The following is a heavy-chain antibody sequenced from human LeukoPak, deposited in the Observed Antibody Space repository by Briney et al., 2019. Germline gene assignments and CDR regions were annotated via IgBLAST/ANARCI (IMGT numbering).Heavy chain of an antibody. CDR2: ISYDGSNK. CDR3: ARGGIAAAYDWFDP. J-gene: IGHJ5*02. CDR1: GFTFSSYA. V-gene: IGHV3-30*04. Sequence: PGGSLRLSCVVSGFTFSSYAMHWVRQAPGKGLEWVAVISYDGSNKYYADSVKGRFTISRDNSKNTLYLQMNSLRAEDTAVYYCARGGIAAAYDWFDPWGQGTLVTVSS. D-gene: IGHD6-13*01.